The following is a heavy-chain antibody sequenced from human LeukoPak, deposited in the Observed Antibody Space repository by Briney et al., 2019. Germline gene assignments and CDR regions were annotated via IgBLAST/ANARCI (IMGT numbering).Heavy chain of an antibody. Sequence: ASVKVSCKASGYTFTSYYVHWVRQAPGQGLEWMGIINPSGGSTSYAQKFQGRVTMTRDMSTSTVYMELSSLRSEDTAVYYCARAGTVTTFEHWFDPWGQGTLVTVSS. CDR3: ARAGTVTTFEHWFDP. CDR1: GYTFTSYY. J-gene: IGHJ5*02. V-gene: IGHV1-46*01. CDR2: INPSGGST. D-gene: IGHD4-17*01.